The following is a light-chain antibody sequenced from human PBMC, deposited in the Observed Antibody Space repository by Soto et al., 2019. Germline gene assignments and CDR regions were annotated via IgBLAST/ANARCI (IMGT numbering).Light chain of an antibody. Sequence: DIGLTQSPATLSLSPGDRVTLSCRASQTVGRYLSWYQHSPGQGPRLLVYDASNRATGVPARFSGSGSETYFTPTISSLESDDFAVYYCQQRLHWPITFGQGTRLEIK. J-gene: IGKJ5*01. CDR1: QTVGRY. CDR3: QQRLHWPIT. CDR2: DAS. V-gene: IGKV3-11*01.